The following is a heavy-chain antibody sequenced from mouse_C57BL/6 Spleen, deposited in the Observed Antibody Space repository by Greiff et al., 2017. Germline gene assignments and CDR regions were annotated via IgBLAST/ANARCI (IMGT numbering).Heavy chain of an antibody. V-gene: IGHV1-64*01. Sequence: VQLQQPGAELVKPGASVKLSCKASGYTFTSYWMHWVKQRPGQGLEWIGMIHPNSGSTNYNEKFKSKATLTVDKSSSTAYMQLSSLTSEDSAVYYCAREGYYGYDVDYWGQGTTLTVSS. CDR1: GYTFTSYW. J-gene: IGHJ2*01. D-gene: IGHD2-2*01. CDR2: IHPNSGST. CDR3: AREGYYGYDVDY.